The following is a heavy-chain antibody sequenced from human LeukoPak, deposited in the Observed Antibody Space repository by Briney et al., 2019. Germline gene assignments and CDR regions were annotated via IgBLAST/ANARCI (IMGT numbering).Heavy chain of an antibody. V-gene: IGHV1-18*01. D-gene: IGHD5-18*01. CDR3: ARDRYSYGPYYYYYGMDV. CDR2: ISAYNGNT. Sequence: ASVTVSCTASGYTFTSYGISWVRQAPGQGLEWMGWISAYNGNTNYAQKLQGRVTMTTDTSTSTAYMELRSLRSDDTAVYYCARDRYSYGPYYYYYGMDVWGQGTTVTVSS. CDR1: GYTFTSYG. J-gene: IGHJ6*02.